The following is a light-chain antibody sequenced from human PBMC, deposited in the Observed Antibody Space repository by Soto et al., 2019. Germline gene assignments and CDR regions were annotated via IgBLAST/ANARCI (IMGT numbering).Light chain of an antibody. CDR3: QQYDNLPT. J-gene: IGKJ5*01. CDR1: QDISNY. CDR2: DAS. V-gene: IGKV1-33*01. Sequence: DIQMTQSPSSLSASVGDRVTITCQASQDISNYLNWYQQKPGKAPKLLIYDASNLETGVPSRFSGSGSGTDFTFTISSLQPEDIATYYCQQYDNLPTFGQGNDWRI.